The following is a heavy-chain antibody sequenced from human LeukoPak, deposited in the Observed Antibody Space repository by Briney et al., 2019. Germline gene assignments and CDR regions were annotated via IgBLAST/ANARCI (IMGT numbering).Heavy chain of an antibody. Sequence: PSETLSLTCAVYGGSFSVYYWSWIRQPPGKGLEWIGEINHSGSTNYNPSLKSRVTISVDTSKNQFSLKLSSVTAADTAVYYCARGLAAAGTPLDYWGQGTLVTVSS. J-gene: IGHJ4*02. CDR1: GGSFSVYY. D-gene: IGHD6-13*01. V-gene: IGHV4-34*01. CDR3: ARGLAAAGTPLDY. CDR2: INHSGST.